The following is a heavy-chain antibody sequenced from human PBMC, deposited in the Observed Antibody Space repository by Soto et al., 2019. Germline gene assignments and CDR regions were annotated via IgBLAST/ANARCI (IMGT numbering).Heavy chain of an antibody. J-gene: IGHJ6*02. CDR2: IDPSDSYT. CDR3: ATTSTVTTYYYYGMDG. Sequence: GESLKISCKGSGYSFTSYWISWVRQMPGKGLEWMGRIDPSDSYTNYSPSFQGHVTISADKSISTAYLQWSSLKASDTAMYYCATTSTVTTYYYYGMDGWGQGTTVTVSS. V-gene: IGHV5-10-1*01. CDR1: GYSFTSYW. D-gene: IGHD4-17*01.